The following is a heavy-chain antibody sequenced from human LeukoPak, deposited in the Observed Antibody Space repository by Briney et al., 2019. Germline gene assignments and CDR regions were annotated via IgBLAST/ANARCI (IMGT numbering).Heavy chain of an antibody. CDR1: GDSVSNNSAA. CDR2: TYYRSKWYS. J-gene: IGHJ3*02. D-gene: IGHD1-26*01. Sequence: SQTLSLTCAISGDSVSNNSAAWNWIRQSPSRGLEWLGRTYYRSKWYSDYALSVKSRITINPDTSKNQFSLQLNSVTPEDTAVYYCSRVHKAFHGGRATFDTWGQGKMVTVSS. CDR3: SRVHKAFHGGRATFDT. V-gene: IGHV6-1*01.